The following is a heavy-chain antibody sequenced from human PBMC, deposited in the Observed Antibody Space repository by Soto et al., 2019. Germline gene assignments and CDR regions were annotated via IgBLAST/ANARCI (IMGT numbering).Heavy chain of an antibody. Sequence: GGSLRLSCAASGFTFGSYAMSWVRQAPGKGLEWVSAISGSGGSTYYADSVKGRFTISRDNSKNTLYLQMNSLRAEDTAVYYCAKVWDIVVVPAATAVFDYRGQGTLVTVSS. J-gene: IGHJ4*02. CDR3: AKVWDIVVVPAATAVFDY. CDR1: GFTFGSYA. CDR2: ISGSGGST. D-gene: IGHD2-2*01. V-gene: IGHV3-23*01.